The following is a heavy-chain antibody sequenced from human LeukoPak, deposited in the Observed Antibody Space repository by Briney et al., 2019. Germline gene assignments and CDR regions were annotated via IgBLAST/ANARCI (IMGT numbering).Heavy chain of an antibody. V-gene: IGHV4-38-2*02. D-gene: IGHD4-17*01. CDR1: GYSISSGFY. Sequence: SETLSLTCTVSGYSISSGFYLAWIRQPPGKGLEWIGNIYPSGNTYYTPSLKSRVTISLDTSKTQFSLKLSSVTAADTAVYYCARTQGRYYFDYWGQGTLVTVSS. CDR2: IYPSGNT. J-gene: IGHJ4*02. CDR3: ARTQGRYYFDY.